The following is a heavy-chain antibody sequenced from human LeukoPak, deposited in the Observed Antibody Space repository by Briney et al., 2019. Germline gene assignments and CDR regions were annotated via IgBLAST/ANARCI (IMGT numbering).Heavy chain of an antibody. Sequence: GGSLRLSCGASEFTFNSYTMDWVRQAPGKGLEWVANIKPDGTTKFYVDSVKGRFTISRDNALNSLYLQMNSLRAEDTAIYYCARSIPYGTTWYGRSDYWGQGTLVTVSS. V-gene: IGHV3-7*03. CDR1: EFTFNSYT. J-gene: IGHJ4*02. CDR2: IKPDGTTK. D-gene: IGHD6-13*01. CDR3: ARSIPYGTTWYGRSDY.